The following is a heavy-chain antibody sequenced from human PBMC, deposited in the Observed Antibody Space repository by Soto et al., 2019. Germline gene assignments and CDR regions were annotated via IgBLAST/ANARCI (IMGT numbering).Heavy chain of an antibody. Sequence: EVQLSESGGGLVQPGGSLRLSCAASGFTFSSYAMSWVRQAPGKGLEWVSAISGSGGSTYYADSVKGRFTISRDNFKNTLSLQMNSLRAEDTAVYYCAKDERITMIVVVIAPYFDYWGQGTLVTVSS. D-gene: IGHD3-22*01. CDR3: AKDERITMIVVVIAPYFDY. CDR2: ISGSGGST. V-gene: IGHV3-23*01. CDR1: GFTFSSYA. J-gene: IGHJ4*02.